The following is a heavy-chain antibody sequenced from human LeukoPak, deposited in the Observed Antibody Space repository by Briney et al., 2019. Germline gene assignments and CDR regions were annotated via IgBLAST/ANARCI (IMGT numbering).Heavy chain of an antibody. V-gene: IGHV4-39*07. Sequence: SETLSLTCTVSGGSISSRSYYWGWIRQPPGRGLERIGSIYCSGSTYYNPSLKSRVTISVDTSKNQLSLKLSSVSAADSAVYYCASGRGSYYFDYWGQGTLVTVSS. CDR1: GGSISSRSYY. J-gene: IGHJ4*02. D-gene: IGHD1-26*01. CDR3: ASGRGSYYFDY. CDR2: IYCSGST.